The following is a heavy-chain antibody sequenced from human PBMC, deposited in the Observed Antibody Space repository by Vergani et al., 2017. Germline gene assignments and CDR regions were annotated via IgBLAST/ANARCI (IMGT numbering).Heavy chain of an antibody. D-gene: IGHD2-8*01. V-gene: IGHV3-23*01. Sequence: VQLLESGGGLVQPGGSLRLYCAASGFTFSSYAMSWVRQAPGKGLEWVSAISGSGGSTYYADSGKGRFTISRDNSKNTLYLQMNSLRAEDTAVYYCAKDPLGYCTNGECLGFDYWGQGTLVTVSS. CDR3: AKDPLGYCTNGECLGFDY. CDR2: ISGSGGST. CDR1: GFTFSSYA. J-gene: IGHJ4*02.